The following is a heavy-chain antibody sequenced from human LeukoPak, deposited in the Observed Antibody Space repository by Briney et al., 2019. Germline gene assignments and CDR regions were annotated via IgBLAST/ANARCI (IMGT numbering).Heavy chain of an antibody. D-gene: IGHD3-3*02. V-gene: IGHV4-34*01. CDR1: GGSFSGYY. CDR3: ARARSLDPGPSSRYNWFDP. Sequence: PSETLSLTCAVSGGSFSGYYWSWIRQPPRKGLEWIGEINHSGSTNYNPSLKRRVTISVDTSKTQFSLKLSSVTAADTAVYYCARARSLDPGPSSRYNWFDPWGQGTLVTVSS. CDR2: INHSGST. J-gene: IGHJ5*02.